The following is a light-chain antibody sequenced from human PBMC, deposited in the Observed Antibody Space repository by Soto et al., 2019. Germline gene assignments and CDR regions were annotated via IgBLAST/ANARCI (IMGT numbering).Light chain of an antibody. J-gene: IGKJ1*01. CDR3: HQYNSYRA. Sequence: DIQMTHYPSTLSASVGDIATITCRASQSISNWLAWHQQKPGKAPKLLIYKASNLESGVPSRFSGSGYGTEFTLTISSLQPDDFATYYCHQYNSYRAFGQGTKVDIK. CDR1: QSISNW. V-gene: IGKV1-5*03. CDR2: KAS.